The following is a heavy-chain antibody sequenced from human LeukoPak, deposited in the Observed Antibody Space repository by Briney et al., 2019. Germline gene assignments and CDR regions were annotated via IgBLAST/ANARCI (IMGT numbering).Heavy chain of an antibody. Sequence: SETLSLTCTVSGSSVSSGNYYWSWLRQPPGKGLEWIGYISYSGSTNYNPSLKSRVTISVDTSKNQFSLKLSSVTAADTAVYYCARDLRAPPPYGDFEGGAFDFWGQGTMVTVSS. D-gene: IGHD4-17*01. CDR3: ARDLRAPPPYGDFEGGAFDF. J-gene: IGHJ3*01. CDR2: ISYSGST. V-gene: IGHV4-61*01. CDR1: GSSVSSGNYY.